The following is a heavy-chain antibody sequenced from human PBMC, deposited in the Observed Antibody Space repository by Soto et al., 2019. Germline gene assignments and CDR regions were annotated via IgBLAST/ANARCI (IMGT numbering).Heavy chain of an antibody. CDR1: GFTFSSYA. Sequence: QVQLVESGGGVVQPGRSLRLSCAASGFTFSSYAMHWVRQAPGKGLEWVAVISYDGSNKYYADSVKGRFTISRDNSKNTLYLQMNSLRAEDTAVYYCATRASIKKYYYYYGMDVWGQGTTVTVSS. J-gene: IGHJ6*02. CDR3: ATRASIKKYYYYYGMDV. V-gene: IGHV3-30-3*01. CDR2: ISYDGSNK.